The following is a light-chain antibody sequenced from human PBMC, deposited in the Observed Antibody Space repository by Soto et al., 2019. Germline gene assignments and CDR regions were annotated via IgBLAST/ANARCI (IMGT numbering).Light chain of an antibody. Sequence: EIVLTQSPGTLSLSPGERATLSCRASQSVSSSYLAWYQQKPGQAPRLLIYDASTRATGIPDRISGSGSGTDFTLTISRLEPEDFAVYYCQHYDSSPPAYTFGQGTKLEIK. CDR1: QSVSSSY. CDR3: QHYDSSPPAYT. CDR2: DAS. J-gene: IGKJ2*01. V-gene: IGKV3-20*01.